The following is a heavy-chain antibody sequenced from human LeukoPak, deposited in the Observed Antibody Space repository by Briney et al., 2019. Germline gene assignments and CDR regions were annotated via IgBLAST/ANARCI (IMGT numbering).Heavy chain of an antibody. Sequence: GGSLRLSCAASGFTFSDYYMSWLRQAPGKGLEWVSYISSNSDYTNYADSVKGPFTISRDNAKNSLYLQLNSLRAEDTAVYYCARGGGSNYFDHWGQGTLVTVSS. J-gene: IGHJ4*02. CDR2: ISSNSDYT. CDR3: ARGGGSNYFDH. V-gene: IGHV3-11*05. CDR1: GFTFSDYY. D-gene: IGHD3-16*01.